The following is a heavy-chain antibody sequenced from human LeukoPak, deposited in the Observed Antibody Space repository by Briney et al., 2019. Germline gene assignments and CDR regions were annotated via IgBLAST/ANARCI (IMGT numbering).Heavy chain of an antibody. CDR1: GYTFTGYY. J-gene: IGHJ4*02. D-gene: IGHD6-13*01. Sequence: ASVKVSCKASGYTFTGYYMHWVRRAPGQGLEWMGWINPNSGGTNYAQKFQGRVTMTRDTSISTAYMELSRLRSDDTAVYYCARDVIAAAGGYSDYWGQGTLVTVSS. CDR3: ARDVIAAAGGYSDY. V-gene: IGHV1-2*02. CDR2: INPNSGGT.